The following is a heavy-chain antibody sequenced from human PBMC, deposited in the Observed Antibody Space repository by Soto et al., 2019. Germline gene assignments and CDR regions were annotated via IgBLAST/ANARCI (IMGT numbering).Heavy chain of an antibody. CDR1: GYTFTGYY. V-gene: IGHV1-2*02. CDR3: ARDSGYCTSTSCYYFDS. D-gene: IGHD2-2*01. Sequence: ASVKVSCKASGYTFTGYYMHWVRQAPGQGLEWMGWISPDSGGTNYAQKFQGRVTMTRDTSITTAYMELTSLRSDDTAVYFCARDSGYCTSTSCYYFDSWGQGSQVT. CDR2: ISPDSGGT. J-gene: IGHJ4*02.